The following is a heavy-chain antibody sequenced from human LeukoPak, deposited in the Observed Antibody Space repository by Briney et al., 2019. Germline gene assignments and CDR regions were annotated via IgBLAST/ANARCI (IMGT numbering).Heavy chain of an antibody. Sequence: GGSLRLSCAASGFTFDDYAMHWVRQVPGKGLEWVGRIKNKADGGTTDYAAPVKGRFTISRDDSKNTLYLQMDGLTPEDTAVYYCATDRGYYYGYWGQGTLVTVSS. CDR2: IKNKADGGTT. CDR3: ATDRGYYYGY. J-gene: IGHJ4*02. V-gene: IGHV3-15*01. D-gene: IGHD3-10*01. CDR1: GFTFDDYA.